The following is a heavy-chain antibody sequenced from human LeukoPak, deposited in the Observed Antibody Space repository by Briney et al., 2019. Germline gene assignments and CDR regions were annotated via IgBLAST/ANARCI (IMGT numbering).Heavy chain of an antibody. D-gene: IGHD5-18*01. CDR3: ASYDPSRYSYGYGSYYYGMGV. J-gene: IGHJ6*02. V-gene: IGHV1-18*01. CDR1: GYTFTSYG. CDR2: ISAYNGNT. Sequence: ASVKVSCKASGYTFTSYGISWVRQAPGQGLEWMGWISAYNGNTNYAQKLQGRVTMTTDTSTSTAYMELRSLRSDDTAVYYCASYDPSRYSYGYGSYYYGMGVWGQGTTVTVSS.